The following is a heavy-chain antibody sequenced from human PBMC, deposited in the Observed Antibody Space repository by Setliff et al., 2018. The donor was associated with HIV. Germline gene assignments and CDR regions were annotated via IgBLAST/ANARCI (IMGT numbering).Heavy chain of an antibody. Sequence: PSETLSLTCTVSGGSMNNYYWSWIRQTPGKGLEWIGYIYENAYAHSTVSLRSRVTVSMDTSKNQFSLTLRSVTAADRAVYYCARAQMHRGVVSWSLYYFDYWGQGALVTVSS. CDR2: IYENAYA. CDR3: ARAQMHRGVVSWSLYYFDY. J-gene: IGHJ4*02. V-gene: IGHV4-59*01. CDR1: GGSMNNYY. D-gene: IGHD3-10*01.